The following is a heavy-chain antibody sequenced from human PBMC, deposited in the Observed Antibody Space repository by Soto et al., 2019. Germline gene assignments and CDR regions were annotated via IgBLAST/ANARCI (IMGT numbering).Heavy chain of an antibody. D-gene: IGHD6-13*01. Sequence: SETLSLTCTVSGGSISSGDYYWSWIRQPPGKGLEWIGYIYYSGSTYYNPSLKSRVTISVDTSKNQFSLKLSSVTAADTAVYYCARGLAAPNWFDPWGQGTLVTSPQ. V-gene: IGHV4-30-4*01. CDR3: ARGLAAPNWFDP. CDR1: GGSISSGDYY. CDR2: IYYSGST. J-gene: IGHJ5*02.